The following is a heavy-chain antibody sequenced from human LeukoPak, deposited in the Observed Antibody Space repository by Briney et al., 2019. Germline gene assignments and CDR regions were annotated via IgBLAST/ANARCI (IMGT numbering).Heavy chain of an antibody. CDR3: ARSWFLPTVTTSGPFDI. CDR2: IYYSGST. D-gene: IGHD4-17*01. Sequence: SETLSLTCTVSGCSISSSSYYGGWIRQPPGKGLEWIGSIYYSGSTYYNPSLKSRVTISGDTSKNQFSLKLRSVTAADTAVYSCARSWFLPTVTTSGPFDIWGQGTMVTVSS. CDR1: GCSISSSSYY. V-gene: IGHV4-39*01. J-gene: IGHJ3*02.